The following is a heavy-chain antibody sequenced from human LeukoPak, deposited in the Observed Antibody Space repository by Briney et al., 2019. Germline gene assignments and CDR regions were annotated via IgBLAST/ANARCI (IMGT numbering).Heavy chain of an antibody. Sequence: AGGSLRLSCAASGFTFNNYNINWVRQAPGKGLEWVSYISSGSTTIYYADSVKGRFTISRDNAKNSLYLQMNSLRAEDTAVYYCAREVYYYDSSGFYYSGGFGCWGQGTLLTVSS. CDR1: GFTFNNYN. J-gene: IGHJ4*02. V-gene: IGHV3-48*01. CDR3: AREVYYYDSSGFYYSGGFGC. D-gene: IGHD3-22*01. CDR2: ISSGSTTI.